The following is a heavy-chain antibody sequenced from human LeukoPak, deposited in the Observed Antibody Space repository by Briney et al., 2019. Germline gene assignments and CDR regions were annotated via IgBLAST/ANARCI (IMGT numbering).Heavy chain of an antibody. CDR1: GFTFSSYA. D-gene: IGHD1-26*01. CDR3: ARAAIGSYRGAFDI. V-gene: IGHV3-11*06. CDR2: ISSSSSYT. J-gene: IGHJ3*02. Sequence: KSGGSLRLSCAASGFTFSSYAMSWIRQAPGKGLEWVSYISSSSSYTNYADSVKGRFTISRDNAKNSLYLQMNSLRAEDTAVYYCARAAIGSYRGAFDIWGQGTMVTVSS.